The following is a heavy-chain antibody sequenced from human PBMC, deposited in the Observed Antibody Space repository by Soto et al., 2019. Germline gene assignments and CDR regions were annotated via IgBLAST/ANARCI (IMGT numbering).Heavy chain of an antibody. V-gene: IGHV3-23*01. CDR3: AKDRGHTSWYFDL. Sequence: EVQLLESGGGLVQPGGSLRLSCAASGFTFSSYAMSWVRQAPGKGLEWVSAISGSGGSTYYADSVKGRFTISRDNSKNTRYLQMNSLRAEDTAVYYCAKDRGHTSWYFDLWGRGTLVTVSS. CDR1: GFTFSSYA. D-gene: IGHD2-15*01. J-gene: IGHJ2*01. CDR2: ISGSGGST.